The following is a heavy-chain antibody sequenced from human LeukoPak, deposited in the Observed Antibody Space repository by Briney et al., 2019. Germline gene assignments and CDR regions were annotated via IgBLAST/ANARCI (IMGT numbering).Heavy chain of an antibody. D-gene: IGHD2-8*01. CDR2: IYYSGST. CDR3: ARVCRYCTNGVCGNNWFDP. J-gene: IGHJ5*02. Sequence: PSETLSLTCTVSGGSISSHYWSWIRQPPGKGLEWIGYIYYSGSTNYNPSLKSRVTISVDTSKNQLSLKLSSVTAADTAVYYCARVCRYCTNGVCGNNWFDPWGQGTLVTVSS. CDR1: GGSISSHY. V-gene: IGHV4-59*11.